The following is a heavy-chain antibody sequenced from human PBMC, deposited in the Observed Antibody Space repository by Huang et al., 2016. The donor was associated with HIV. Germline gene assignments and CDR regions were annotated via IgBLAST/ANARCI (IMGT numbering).Heavy chain of an antibody. CDR3: ASQHIGAAATWF. Sequence: QLQLQESGPGQVKPSETLSLTCTVSGDFISITNYYWGGIRQSPGKGLEWVGSVYQSGCTKYNPYLKSRVTLSVDTSRNQFSLRLNSVTAADTAVYYCASQHIGAAATWFWGRGTQGAVSS. J-gene: IGHJ4*02. D-gene: IGHD6-13*01. CDR1: GDFISITNYY. CDR2: VYQSGCT. V-gene: IGHV4-39*01.